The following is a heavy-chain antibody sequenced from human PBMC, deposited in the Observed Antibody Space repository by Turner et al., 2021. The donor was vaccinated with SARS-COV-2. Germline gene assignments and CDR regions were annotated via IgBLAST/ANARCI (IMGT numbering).Heavy chain of an antibody. D-gene: IGHD3-10*01. V-gene: IGHV1-69*02. J-gene: IGHJ4*02. CDR1: GGTLSSYT. CDR2: ISPILGIT. Sequence: QVQLVQSGAEVKKPGSSVKVSCQASGGTLSSYTISWVRQAPGQGLEWMGRISPILGITNYAQRFQGRVTITADKSTSTAYMDLNSLRSEDTAVYYCASRWFGELPFDYWGQGTLVTVSS. CDR3: ASRWFGELPFDY.